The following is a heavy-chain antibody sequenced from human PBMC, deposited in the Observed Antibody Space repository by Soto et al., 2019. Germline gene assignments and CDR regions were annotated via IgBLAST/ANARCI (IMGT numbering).Heavy chain of an antibody. D-gene: IGHD2-15*01. CDR3: ARVQIGGLGYCSGGSCYPWFDP. CDR1: GGSISSYY. V-gene: IGHV4-59*01. CDR2: IYYSGST. Sequence: SETLSLTCTVSGGSISSYYWSWIRQPPGKGLEWIGYIYYSGSTNYNPSLKSRVTISVDTSKNQFSLKLSSVTAADTAVYYCARVQIGGLGYCSGGSCYPWFDPWGQGTLVTVSS. J-gene: IGHJ5*02.